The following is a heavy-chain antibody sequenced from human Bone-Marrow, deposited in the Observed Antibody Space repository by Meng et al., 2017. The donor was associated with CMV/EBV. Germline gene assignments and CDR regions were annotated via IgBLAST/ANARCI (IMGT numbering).Heavy chain of an antibody. V-gene: IGHV4-30-4*08. CDR2: IYYSGST. Sequence: SETLSLTCTVSGGSISSGDYYWSWIRQPPGKGLEWIGYIYYSGSTYYNPSLKSRVTISVDTSKNQFSLKLSSVTAADTAVYYCATQSDNYYVMDVWGQGTTVTVSS. CDR3: ATQSDNYYVMDV. J-gene: IGHJ6*02. CDR1: GGSISSGDYY.